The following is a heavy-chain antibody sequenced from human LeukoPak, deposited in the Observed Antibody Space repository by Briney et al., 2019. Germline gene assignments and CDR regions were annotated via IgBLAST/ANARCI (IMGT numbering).Heavy chain of an antibody. CDR2: FDPEDGET. V-gene: IGHV1-24*01. CDR1: GYTLTELS. CDR3: ATGGWRDGGSCYDY. D-gene: IGHD2-15*01. Sequence: ASVKVSCKVSGYTLTELSMHWVRQAPGKGLEWMGGFDPEDGETIYAQKFQGRVTMTEDTSTDTAYMELSSLRSEDTAVYYCATGGWRDGGSCYDYWGQGTLVTVSS. J-gene: IGHJ4*02.